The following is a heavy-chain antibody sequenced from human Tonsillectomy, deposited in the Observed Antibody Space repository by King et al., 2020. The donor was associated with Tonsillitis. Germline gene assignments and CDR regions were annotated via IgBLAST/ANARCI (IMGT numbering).Heavy chain of an antibody. Sequence: VQLVESGAEVKKPGESLRISCKGSGYSFPSYWVSWVRQMPGTGLEWMGRIDPSDSYTHDRPSFQGHVTISADKSISTAYLQWSSLKASDTAMYYCASTVAGTLEDYWGQGTLVTVSS. CDR1: GYSFPSYW. V-gene: IGHV5-10-1*03. D-gene: IGHD6-19*01. CDR2: IDPSDSYT. J-gene: IGHJ4*02. CDR3: ASTVAGTLEDY.